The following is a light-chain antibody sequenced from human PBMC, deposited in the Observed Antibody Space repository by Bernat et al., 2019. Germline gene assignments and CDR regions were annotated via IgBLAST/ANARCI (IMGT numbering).Light chain of an antibody. V-gene: IGKV1-39*01. Sequence: DIQMTQSPSSLSASVGDRVTITCRASQSIVNYLNWYQQKPGKAPKLLIYAASSLQSDVPSRFSGSGSGTDFTLSISSLQPEDFATYFCQQTYTAPVIFGQGTRLDLK. CDR3: QQTYTAPVI. CDR2: AAS. CDR1: QSIVNY. J-gene: IGKJ5*01.